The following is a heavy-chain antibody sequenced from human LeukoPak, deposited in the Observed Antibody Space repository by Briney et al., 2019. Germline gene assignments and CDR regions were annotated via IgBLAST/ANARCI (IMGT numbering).Heavy chain of an antibody. CDR3: ATRIQLSWFDP. V-gene: IGHV4-34*01. CDR2: INHSGST. CDR1: GGSFSGYY. Sequence: SETLSLTCAVYGGSFSGYYWSWIRQPPGKGLGWIGEINHSGSTNYNPSLKSRVTISVDTSKNQFSLKLNFVTAADTAVYYCATRIQLSWFDPWGQGTLVTVSS. J-gene: IGHJ5*02. D-gene: IGHD5-18*01.